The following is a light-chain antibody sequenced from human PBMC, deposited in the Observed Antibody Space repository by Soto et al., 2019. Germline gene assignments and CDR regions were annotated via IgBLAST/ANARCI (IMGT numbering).Light chain of an antibody. CDR3: QQSYTAPSIT. J-gene: IGKJ5*01. V-gene: IGKV1-39*01. CDR2: AAP. CDR1: QSISSY. Sequence: DIQMTQSPSSLSASVGERVNITCRASQSISSYLNCYQQKPGKAPKLLIYAAPSLQSGVPSRFSGSGSGTDFTLSISSLQPEDFATYYCQQSYTAPSITFGQGTRLEIK.